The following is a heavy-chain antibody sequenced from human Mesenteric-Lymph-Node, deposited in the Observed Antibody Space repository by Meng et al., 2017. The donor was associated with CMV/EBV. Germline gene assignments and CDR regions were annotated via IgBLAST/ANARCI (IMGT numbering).Heavy chain of an antibody. D-gene: IGHD3-3*01. V-gene: IGHV3-21*01. J-gene: IGHJ6*02. CDR2: ISSSSSSYI. CDR3: ARERFLGPFGRYYGMDV. CDR1: GFTFSTYT. Sequence: GESLKISCAASGFTFSTYTMNWVRQAPGKGLEWVSYISSSSSSYIYYADSLKGRFTISRDNAKNSLYLQMNSLRAEDTAVYYCARERFLGPFGRYYGMDVWGQGTTVTVSS.